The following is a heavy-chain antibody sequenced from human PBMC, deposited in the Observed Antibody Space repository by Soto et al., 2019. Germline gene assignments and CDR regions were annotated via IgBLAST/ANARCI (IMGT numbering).Heavy chain of an antibody. V-gene: IGHV5-51*01. CDR3: ARGVVPAAPLFGGYYYYMDV. D-gene: IGHD2-2*01. CDR2: IYPGDSDT. Sequence: PGESLKISCKGSGYSFTSYWIGWVRQMPGKGLEWMGIIYPGDSDTRYSPSFQGQVTISADKSISTAYLQWSSLKASDTAMYYCARGVVPAAPLFGGYYYYMDVWGKGTTVTVSS. J-gene: IGHJ6*03. CDR1: GYSFTSYW.